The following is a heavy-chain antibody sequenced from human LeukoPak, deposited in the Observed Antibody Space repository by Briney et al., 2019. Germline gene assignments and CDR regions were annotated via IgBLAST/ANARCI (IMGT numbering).Heavy chain of an antibody. CDR2: IYTSGST. CDR3: ARDCSGGSCYTTGRYYYYGMDV. V-gene: IGHV4-4*07. Sequence: SETLSLTCTASGGSISSYYWSWIRQPAGKGLEWIGRIYTSGSTNYNPSLKSRVTMSVDTSKNQFSLKLSSVTAADTAVYYCARDCSGGSCYTTGRYYYYGMDVWGQGTTVTVSS. D-gene: IGHD2-15*01. CDR1: GGSISSYY. J-gene: IGHJ6*02.